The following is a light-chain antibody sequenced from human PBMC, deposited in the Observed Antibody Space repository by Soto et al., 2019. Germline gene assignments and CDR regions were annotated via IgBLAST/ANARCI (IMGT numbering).Light chain of an antibody. CDR3: SSYTTSSTHHYV. CDR1: SSDVGGYNS. CDR2: DVS. V-gene: IGLV2-14*03. Sequence: QSVLTQPASASGSPGQSITISCTGTSSDVGGYNSVSWYQHHPGKAPKLMIFDVSDRPSGVSSRFSGSKSGNTASLTISGLQAEDEADYYCSSYTTSSTHHYVFGPGTKVTVL. J-gene: IGLJ1*01.